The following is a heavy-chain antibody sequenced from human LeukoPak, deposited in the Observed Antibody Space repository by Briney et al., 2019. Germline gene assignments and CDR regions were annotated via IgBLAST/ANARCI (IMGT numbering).Heavy chain of an antibody. CDR2: IKSNTDGGTT. CDR1: GFTFSSYW. CDR3: TTLKATWGY. J-gene: IGHJ4*02. Sequence: GGSLRLSCAASGFTFSSYWMHWVRQAPGKGLEWVGRIKSNTDGGTTDYAAPVKGRFTISRDDSKNTLHLQMNSLKTEDTAVYYCTTLKATWGYWGQGTLVTVSS. D-gene: IGHD7-27*01. V-gene: IGHV3-15*01.